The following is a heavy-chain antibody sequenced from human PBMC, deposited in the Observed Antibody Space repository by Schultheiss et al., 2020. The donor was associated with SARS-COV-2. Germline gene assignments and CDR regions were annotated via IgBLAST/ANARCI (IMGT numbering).Heavy chain of an antibody. CDR3: ARPGIGWETYYFDL. Sequence: SQTLSLTCTVSGGSISSYYWSWIRQPPGKGLEWIGYIYYSGSTNYNPSLKSRVTISVDTSKNQFSLKLTSVTAADTAVYYCARPGIGWETYYFDLWGQGTLVTVSS. J-gene: IGHJ4*01. CDR2: IYYSGST. D-gene: IGHD6-19*01. V-gene: IGHV4-59*08. CDR1: GGSISSYY.